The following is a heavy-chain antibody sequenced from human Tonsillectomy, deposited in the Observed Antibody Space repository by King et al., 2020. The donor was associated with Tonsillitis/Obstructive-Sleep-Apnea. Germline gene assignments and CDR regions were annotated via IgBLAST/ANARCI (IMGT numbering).Heavy chain of an antibody. CDR1: GYSFTSYW. CDR2: IYPGDSDT. V-gene: IGHV5-51*01. CDR3: ARPRCSGGSCYRLFDY. Sequence: VQLVESGAEVKKPGESLKISCTGSGYSFTSYWIGWVRQMPGKGLEWMGIIYPGDSDTRYSPSFQGQVTISADKSISTAYLQWSSLKASDTAMYYCARPRCSGGSCYRLFDYWGQGTLVTVSS. D-gene: IGHD2-15*01. J-gene: IGHJ4*02.